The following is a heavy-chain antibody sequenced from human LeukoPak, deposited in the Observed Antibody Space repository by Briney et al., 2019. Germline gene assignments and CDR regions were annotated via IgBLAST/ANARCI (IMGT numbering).Heavy chain of an antibody. CDR3: ARYEYSSAYFDY. Sequence: GGSLRLSCAASGFTFSSYSMNWVRQAPGEGLEWVSSISSSSSYIYYADSVKGRFTISRDNAKNSLYLQMNSLRAEDTAVYYCARYEYSSAYFDYWGQGTLVTVSS. CDR1: GFTFSSYS. D-gene: IGHD6-19*01. J-gene: IGHJ4*02. CDR2: ISSSSSYI. V-gene: IGHV3-21*01.